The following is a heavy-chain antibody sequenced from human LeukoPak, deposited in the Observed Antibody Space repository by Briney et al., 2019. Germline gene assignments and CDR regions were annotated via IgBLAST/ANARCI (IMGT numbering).Heavy chain of an antibody. V-gene: IGHV3-21*01. CDR3: ARDGRFDY. CDR2: ISSSGTYK. J-gene: IGHJ4*02. CDR1: GFLFSNYG. Sequence: PGGSLRLSCAASGFLFSNYGMNWVRQAPGKGLEWVSSISSSGTYKYYAASLKGRFTISRDNAKNSLYLQMNSLRDEDTAVYYCARDGRFDYWGQGTLVTVSS.